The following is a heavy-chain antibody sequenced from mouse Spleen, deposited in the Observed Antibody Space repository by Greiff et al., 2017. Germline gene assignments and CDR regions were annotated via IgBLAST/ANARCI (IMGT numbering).Heavy chain of an antibody. J-gene: IGHJ3*01. CDR1: GYSFTSYY. Sequence: EVQGVESGPELVKPGASVKISCKASGYSFTSYYIHWVKQRPEQGLEWIGRIDPANGNTKYDPKFQGKATITADTSSNTAYLQLSSLTSEDTAVYYCASSTASAYWGQGTLVTVSA. D-gene: IGHD1-2*01. CDR3: ASSTASAY. CDR2: IDPANGNT. V-gene: IGHV14-3*02.